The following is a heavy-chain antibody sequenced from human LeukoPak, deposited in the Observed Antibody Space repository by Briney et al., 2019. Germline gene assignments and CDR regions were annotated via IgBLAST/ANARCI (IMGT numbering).Heavy chain of an antibody. D-gene: IGHD1-26*01. V-gene: IGHV3-74*01. CDR2: INSDGSNT. CDR3: AKFRYTSGNYARAPDY. J-gene: IGHJ4*02. CDR1: GFTFSSYW. Sequence: GGSLRLSCAASGFTFSSYWMHWVRQAPGKGLVWVSRINSDGSNTIYADSVKGRFTFSRDNAKNTLYLQMNSLRAEDTAIYYCAKFRYTSGNYARAPDYWGQGTLVTVSS.